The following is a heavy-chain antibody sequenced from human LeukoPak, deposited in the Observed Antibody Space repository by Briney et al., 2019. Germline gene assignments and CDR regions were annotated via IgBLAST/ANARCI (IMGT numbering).Heavy chain of an antibody. Sequence: GGSLRLSCAASGFSFTTYWMSWVRQAPGKGLEWVSAISGSGGSTYYADSVKGRFTISRDNSKNTLYLQMNSLRAEDTAVYYCARDVRRYCSGGSCSGVVNYWGQGTLVTVSS. CDR1: GFSFTTYW. CDR2: ISGSGGST. CDR3: ARDVRRYCSGGSCSGVVNY. J-gene: IGHJ4*02. D-gene: IGHD2-15*01. V-gene: IGHV3-23*01.